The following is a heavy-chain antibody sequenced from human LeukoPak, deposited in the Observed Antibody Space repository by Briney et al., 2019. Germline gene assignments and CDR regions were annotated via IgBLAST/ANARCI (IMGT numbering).Heavy chain of an antibody. J-gene: IGHJ4*02. CDR2: INPNSGGT. V-gene: IGHV1-2*02. CDR3: ARATGYCSGGSCYSWYYFDY. Sequence: ASVRVSCAASGYTFTGYYMHWVRQSPGQRLEWMGWINPNSGGTNYAQKFQGRVTMTRATSISTAYMELSRLRSDDTAVYYCARATGYCSGGSCYSWYYFDYWGQGTLVTVSS. CDR1: GYTFTGYY. D-gene: IGHD2-15*01.